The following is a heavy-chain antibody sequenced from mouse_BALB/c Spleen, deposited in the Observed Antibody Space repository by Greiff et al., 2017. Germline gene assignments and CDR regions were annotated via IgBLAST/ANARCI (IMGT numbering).Heavy chain of an antibody. Sequence: EVQVVESGGGLVQPGGSRKLSCAASGFTFSSFGMHWVRQAPEKGLEWVAYISSGSSTIYYADTVKGRFTISRDNPKNTLFLQMTSLRSEDTAMYYCARSPYYGNYGYAMDYWGQGTSVTVSS. V-gene: IGHV5-17*02. J-gene: IGHJ4*01. D-gene: IGHD2-10*01. CDR3: ARSPYYGNYGYAMDY. CDR2: ISSGSSTI. CDR1: GFTFSSFG.